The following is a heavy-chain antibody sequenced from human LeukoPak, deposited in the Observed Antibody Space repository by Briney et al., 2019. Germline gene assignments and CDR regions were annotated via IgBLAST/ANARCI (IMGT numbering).Heavy chain of an antibody. CDR2: ISSGGGS. Sequence: SETLSLTCTVSGGSGDSFSYYYWNWIRQPAGKGLEWIGRISSGGGSNYDPSLKNRVIMSVDTSKNQVSLKLTSVTAADTAVYYCATTSPKRGDRSLDCWGQGTLVSVSS. CDR1: GGSGDSFSYYY. CDR3: ATTSPKRGDRSLDC. J-gene: IGHJ4*02. V-gene: IGHV4-4*07. D-gene: IGHD3-16*01.